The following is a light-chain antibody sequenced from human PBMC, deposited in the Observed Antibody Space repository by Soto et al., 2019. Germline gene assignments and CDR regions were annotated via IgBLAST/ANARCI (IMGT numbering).Light chain of an antibody. CDR2: EVS. Sequence: QSALTQPASVSGSPGQSITISCTGSSTDVGGYTYVSWYQQFPDKPPKLMIYEVSNRPSGVSNRFSGSKSGNTASLTISGLQAEDEADYYCSSYTSGSTLVFGGGTKLTVL. CDR1: STDVGGYTY. V-gene: IGLV2-14*03. CDR3: SSYTSGSTLV. J-gene: IGLJ3*02.